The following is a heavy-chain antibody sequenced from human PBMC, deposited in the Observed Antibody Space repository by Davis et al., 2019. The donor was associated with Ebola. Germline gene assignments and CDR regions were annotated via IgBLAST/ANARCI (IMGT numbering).Heavy chain of an antibody. CDR2: IYSGGSS. Sequence: GESLKIPCATSGFTVSSNYMSWARLVPGKVLEWVSFIYSGGSSYYSDSLKGRFTISRDKSRNTLYLQINSLRADDTAVYDCARGVMIPVAGTGYAFDIWGQGTMVTFSS. J-gene: IGHJ3*02. CDR1: GFTVSSNY. CDR3: ARGVMIPVAGTGYAFDI. D-gene: IGHD6-19*01. V-gene: IGHV3-66*01.